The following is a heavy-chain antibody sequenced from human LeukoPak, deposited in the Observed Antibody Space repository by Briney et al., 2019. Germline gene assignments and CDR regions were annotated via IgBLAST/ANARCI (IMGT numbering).Heavy chain of an antibody. V-gene: IGHV3-30*02. D-gene: IGHD1-7*01. J-gene: IGHJ5*02. CDR1: GFTFSSYG. CDR2: VRYDGSNK. CDR3: ARGATDTTRWFDP. Sequence: GGSLRLSCAVSGFTFSSYGMHWVRQAPGKGLEWVAFVRYDGSNKYYADSVKGRFTISRDNAKNSLYLQMNGLRAEDTAAYYCARGATDTTRWFDPWGQGTLVTVSS.